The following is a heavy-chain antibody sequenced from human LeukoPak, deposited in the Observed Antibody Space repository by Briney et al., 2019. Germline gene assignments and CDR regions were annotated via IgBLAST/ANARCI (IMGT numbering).Heavy chain of an antibody. J-gene: IGHJ4*02. Sequence: GGSLRLSCAASGFTFSTYSMNWVRQAPGKGLEWVSSISRSSSYIYYADSLKGRFTISRDNAKNSLYLQLNSLRAEDTAVYYCARERYSYGLIYFDYWGQGTLVTVSS. CDR2: ISRSSSYI. CDR3: ARERYSYGLIYFDY. CDR1: GFTFSTYS. D-gene: IGHD5-18*01. V-gene: IGHV3-21*01.